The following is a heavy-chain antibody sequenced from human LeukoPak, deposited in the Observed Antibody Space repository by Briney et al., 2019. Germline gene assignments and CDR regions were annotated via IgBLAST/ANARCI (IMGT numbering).Heavy chain of an antibody. CDR3: ARDRGYSYGYYYYYGMDV. CDR1: GGSISSGDYY. J-gene: IGHJ6*02. D-gene: IGHD5-18*01. CDR2: IYYSGST. Sequence: SETLSLTCTVSGGSISSGDYYWSWIRQPPGKGLEWIGYIYYSGSTNYNPSLKSRVTISVDTSKNQFSLKLSSVTAADTAVYYCARDRGYSYGYYYYYGMDVWGQGTTVTVSS. V-gene: IGHV4-61*08.